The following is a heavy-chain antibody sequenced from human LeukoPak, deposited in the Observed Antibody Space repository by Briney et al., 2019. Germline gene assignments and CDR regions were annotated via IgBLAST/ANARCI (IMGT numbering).Heavy chain of an antibody. Sequence: GGSLRLSCAASGFSVSDYSVSWIRQSPGKGPEWISYVMSGRGSTNYADSVKGRFTISRDNAKNSVALQLDGLRADDTAVYFCTRERRGSYYAFESWGQGTLVTVSS. CDR2: VMSGRGST. J-gene: IGHJ4*02. CDR1: GFSVSDYS. V-gene: IGHV3-11*05. CDR3: TRERRGSYYAFES. D-gene: IGHD3-16*01.